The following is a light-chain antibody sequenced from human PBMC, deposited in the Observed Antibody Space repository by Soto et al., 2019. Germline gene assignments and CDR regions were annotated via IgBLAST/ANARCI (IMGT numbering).Light chain of an antibody. J-gene: IGKJ2*01. CDR3: QQYELDAS. V-gene: IGKV1-5*03. Sequence: DIQMTQSPSTLSASVGDRVTITCRASQSVSRHLAWYQQKPGKAPNLLIYTASSLKSGVPSRFSGSGSGTACALTISSLQPDDFATHCRQQYELDASFGQGTKLEIK. CDR1: QSVSRH. CDR2: TAS.